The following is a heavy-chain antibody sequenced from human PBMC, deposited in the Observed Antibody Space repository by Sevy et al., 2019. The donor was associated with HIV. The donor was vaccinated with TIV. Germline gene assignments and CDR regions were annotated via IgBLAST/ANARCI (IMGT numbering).Heavy chain of an antibody. V-gene: IGHV3-11*01. J-gene: IGHJ6*02. D-gene: IGHD3-16*01. CDR2: ISGSDDSGGDDTI. CDR1: GFTLSDYY. CDR3: SRDHLKVGKGGDYYYHAMDV. Sequence: GGSLRLSCTASGFTLSDYYMSWIRQAPGKGLQWISYISGSDDSGGDDTIYYADSVKGRFTISRDNAKNSLCLQMSSVVSEGTAGYYCSRDHLKVGKGGDYYYHAMDVWGRGTTVTVSS.